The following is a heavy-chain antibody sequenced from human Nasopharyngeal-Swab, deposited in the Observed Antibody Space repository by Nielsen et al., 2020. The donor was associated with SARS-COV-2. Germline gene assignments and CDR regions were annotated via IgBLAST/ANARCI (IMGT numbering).Heavy chain of an antibody. CDR2: IYYSGST. V-gene: IGHV4-31*03. D-gene: IGHD3-10*01. CDR1: GGSISSGGYY. Sequence: SETLSLTCTVSGGSISSGGYYWSWIRQHPGKGLEWIGYIYYSGSTYYNPSPKSRVTISVDTSKNQFSLKLSSVTAADTAVYYCARAILWFGELFPYFDYWGQGTLVTVSS. CDR3: ARAILWFGELFPYFDY. J-gene: IGHJ4*02.